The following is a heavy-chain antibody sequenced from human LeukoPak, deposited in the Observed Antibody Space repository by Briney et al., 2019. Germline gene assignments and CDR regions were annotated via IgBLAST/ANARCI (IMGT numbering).Heavy chain of an antibody. CDR2: IYYSGST. J-gene: IGHJ4*02. D-gene: IGHD6-13*01. Sequence: SETLSLTCTVSGGSISSYYWSWIRQPPGKGLEWIGYIYYSGSTNYNPSLKSRVTISVDTSKNQFSLKLSSVTAADTAVYYCASSGSSWSHFDYWGQGTLVTVSS. CDR1: GGSISSYY. CDR3: ASSGSSWSHFDY. V-gene: IGHV4-59*01.